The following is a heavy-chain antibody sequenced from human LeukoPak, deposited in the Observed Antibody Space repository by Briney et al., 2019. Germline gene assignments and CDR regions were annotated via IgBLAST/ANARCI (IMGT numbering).Heavy chain of an antibody. D-gene: IGHD2-2*01. V-gene: IGHV3-20*04. J-gene: IGHJ3*02. CDR2: INWNGGST. CDR1: GFTFDDYG. Sequence: GGSLRLSCAASGFTFDDYGMSWVRHAPGKGLEWVSGINWNGGSTGYADSVKGRFTISRDNAKNSLYLQMNSLRAEDTALYYCARVRCSSTSCYARGAFDIWGQGTMVTVSS. CDR3: ARVRCSSTSCYARGAFDI.